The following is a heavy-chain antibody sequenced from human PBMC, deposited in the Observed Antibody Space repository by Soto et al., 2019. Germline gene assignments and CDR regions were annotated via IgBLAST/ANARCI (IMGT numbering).Heavy chain of an antibody. V-gene: IGHV3-74*01. J-gene: IGHJ3*02. Sequence: GGSLRLSCAASGFTIRSYWMHWVRQAPGKGLVWVSRINSDGSSTSYADSVKGRFTISRDNAKNTLYLQMNSLRAEDTAVYYCARDEPYYDILTGYYRPSAFDIWGQGTMVT. CDR2: INSDGSST. D-gene: IGHD3-9*01. CDR3: ARDEPYYDILTGYYRPSAFDI. CDR1: GFTIRSYW.